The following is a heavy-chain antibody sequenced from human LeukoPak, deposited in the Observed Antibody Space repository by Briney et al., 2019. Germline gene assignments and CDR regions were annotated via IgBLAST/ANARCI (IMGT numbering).Heavy chain of an antibody. J-gene: IGHJ6*02. CDR1: GFTVSSNY. CDR3: ARDHPPPYYDILTGYYGYYYYGMDV. D-gene: IGHD3-9*01. Sequence: GGSLRPSCAASGFTVSSNYMSWVRQAPGKGLEWVSVIYSGGSTYYADSVKGRFTISRDNSKNTLYLQMNSLRAEDTAVYYCARDHPPPYYDILTGYYGYYYYGMDVWGQGTTVTVSS. CDR2: IYSGGST. V-gene: IGHV3-66*01.